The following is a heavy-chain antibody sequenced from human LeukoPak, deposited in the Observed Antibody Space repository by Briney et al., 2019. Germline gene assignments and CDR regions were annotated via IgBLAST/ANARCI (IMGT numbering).Heavy chain of an antibody. CDR3: ATGPPLSYYDSSGYYCLDY. J-gene: IGHJ4*02. Sequence: GASVKVSCKVSGYTLTELSMHWVRQAPGKGLEWMGGFDPEDGETIYAQKFQGRVTTTEDTSTDTAYMELSSLRSEDTAVYYCATGPPLSYYDSSGYYCLDYWGQGTLVTVSS. CDR2: FDPEDGET. CDR1: GYTLTELS. D-gene: IGHD3-22*01. V-gene: IGHV1-24*01.